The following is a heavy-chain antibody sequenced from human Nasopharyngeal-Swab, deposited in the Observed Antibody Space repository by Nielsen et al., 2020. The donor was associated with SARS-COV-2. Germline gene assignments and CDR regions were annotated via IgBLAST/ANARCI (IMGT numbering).Heavy chain of an antibody. Sequence: GESLKISCAASGFTFSSYEMNWVRQAPGKGLEWVSYISSSSSTIYYADSVKGRFTISRDNAKNSLYLQMNSLRAEDTAVYYCARVINWNYEIYYYYYGMDVWGQGTTVTVSS. CDR3: ARVINWNYEIYYYYYGMDV. J-gene: IGHJ6*02. V-gene: IGHV3-48*03. D-gene: IGHD1-7*01. CDR1: GFTFSSYE. CDR2: ISSSSSTI.